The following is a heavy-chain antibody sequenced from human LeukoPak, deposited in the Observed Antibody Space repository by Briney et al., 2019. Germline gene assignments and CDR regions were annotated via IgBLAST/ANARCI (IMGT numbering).Heavy chain of an antibody. Sequence: SQTLSLTCAIFGYSVSSNSAAWNWIRQSPSRGLEWLGRTYYRSKWYNDYAVSVKSRITINPDTSKNQFSLQLNSVTPEDTAVYYCARSLGRPSSGWYRWGQGTLVTVSS. CDR1: GYSVSSNSAA. J-gene: IGHJ4*02. V-gene: IGHV6-1*01. D-gene: IGHD6-19*01. CDR3: ARSLGRPSSGWYR. CDR2: TYYRSKWYN.